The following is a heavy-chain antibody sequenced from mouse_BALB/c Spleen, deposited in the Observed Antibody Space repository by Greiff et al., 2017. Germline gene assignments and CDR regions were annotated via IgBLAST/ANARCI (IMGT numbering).Heavy chain of an antibody. Sequence: EVQLQESGPSLVKPSPTLSFTCSVTGDSITSGYWHWIRKFPGNKLEYMGYISYSGSTYYNPSLKRRISITRDTSKNQYYLQLNSVTTEDTATYSGARWRAYYGNCGYAMDYWGQGTSVTVSS. D-gene: IGHD2-10*01. J-gene: IGHJ4*01. CDR1: GDSITSGY. CDR2: ISYSGST. CDR3: ARWRAYYGNCGYAMDY. V-gene: IGHV3-8*02.